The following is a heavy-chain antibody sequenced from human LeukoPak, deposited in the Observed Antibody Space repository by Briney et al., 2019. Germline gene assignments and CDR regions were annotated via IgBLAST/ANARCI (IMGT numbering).Heavy chain of an antibody. CDR2: IYYSGST. Sequence: SETLSLTCTVSGGSISSYYWSWIRQPPGKGLEWIGYIYYSGSTNYNPSLKSRVTISVDTSKNQFSLKLSSVTAADTAVYYCARVPYGDYPSYLDYWGQGTLVTVSS. CDR1: GGSISSYY. CDR3: ARVPYGDYPSYLDY. D-gene: IGHD4-17*01. V-gene: IGHV4-59*01. J-gene: IGHJ4*02.